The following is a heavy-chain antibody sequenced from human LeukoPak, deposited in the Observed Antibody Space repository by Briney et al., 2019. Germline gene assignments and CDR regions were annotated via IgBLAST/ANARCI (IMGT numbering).Heavy chain of an antibody. D-gene: IGHD6-13*01. Sequence: SETLSLTCTVSGGSITSYYWSWIRQPPGKGLEWIGNINYSGRTNYNPSLKSRVTISVDTSKNQFSLKLRSVTAADTAIYFCARDSWLGSSRVLDYWGQGTLVTASS. V-gene: IGHV4-59*01. CDR2: INYSGRT. CDR1: GGSITSYY. CDR3: ARDSWLGSSRVLDY. J-gene: IGHJ4*02.